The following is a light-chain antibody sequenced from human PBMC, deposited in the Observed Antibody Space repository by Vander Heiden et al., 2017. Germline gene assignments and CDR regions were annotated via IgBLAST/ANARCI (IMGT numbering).Light chain of an antibody. J-gene: IGKJ5*01. CDR1: QSVSSY. Sequence: EIVLTQSPATLSLSPGERATLSCRASQSVSSYLAWYQQKPGQAPRLLIYDASNRATGIPARFSGSASGTDFTLTISILDPEDFAVYYCQQRSNWAITFGQGTQVEIK. V-gene: IGKV3-11*01. CDR2: DAS. CDR3: QQRSNWAIT.